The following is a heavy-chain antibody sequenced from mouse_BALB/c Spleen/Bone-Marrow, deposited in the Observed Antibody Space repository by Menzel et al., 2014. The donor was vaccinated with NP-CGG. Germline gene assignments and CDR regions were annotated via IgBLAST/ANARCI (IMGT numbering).Heavy chain of an antibody. V-gene: IGHV2-9*02. D-gene: IGHD1-1*01. CDR3: ARDYYGSSYFDY. CDR2: IWAGGST. CDR1: GFSLTSYG. Sequence: VQVVESGPGLVSPSQSLSITCTVSGFSLTSYGVHWVRQPPGKGLEWLGVIWAGGSTNYNSALMSRLSISKDNSKSQVFLKMNSLQTDDTAMYYCARDYYGSSYFDYWGQGTTLTVSS. J-gene: IGHJ2*01.